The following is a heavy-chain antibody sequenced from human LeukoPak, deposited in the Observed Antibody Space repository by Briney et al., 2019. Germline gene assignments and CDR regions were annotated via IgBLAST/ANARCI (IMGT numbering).Heavy chain of an antibody. CDR3: ANRRMVYYPTAGGAFDI. Sequence: PGGFLRLSCAASGFTFSSYAMSWVRQAPGKGLEWVSAISGSGGSTYYADSVKGRFTISRDNSKNTPYLQMNSLRAEDTAVYYCANRRMVYYPTAGGAFDIWGQGTMVTVS. J-gene: IGHJ3*02. D-gene: IGHD3-22*01. V-gene: IGHV3-23*01. CDR1: GFTFSSYA. CDR2: ISGSGGST.